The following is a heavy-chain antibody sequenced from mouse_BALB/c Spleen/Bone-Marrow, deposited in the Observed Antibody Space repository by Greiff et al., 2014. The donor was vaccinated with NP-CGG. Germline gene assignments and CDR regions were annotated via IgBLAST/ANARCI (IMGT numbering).Heavy chain of an antibody. V-gene: IGHV1-26*01. J-gene: IGHJ4*01. CDR2: INPYNGAT. CDR1: GYSFTDYY. Sequence: EVQLQQSGPELVKPGASVKISCKASGYSFTDYYMHWVKQSHVKSLEWIGRINPYNGATSYNQNFKDKASLTVDKSSTTAYMELHSLTSEDSAVYYCATDRYDEGYAMDYWGQGTSVTVSS. CDR3: ATDRYDEGYAMDY. D-gene: IGHD2-14*01.